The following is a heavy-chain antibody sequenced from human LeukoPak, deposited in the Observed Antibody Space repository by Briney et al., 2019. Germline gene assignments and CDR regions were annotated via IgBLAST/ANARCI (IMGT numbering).Heavy chain of an antibody. V-gene: IGHV3-23*01. CDR1: GFTFSSYA. D-gene: IGHD3-16*01. CDR2: ITT. Sequence: QAGGSLRLSCAASGFTFSSYAMSWARQAPGKGLEWVSGITTYYADSVKGRFTISRDNSKNTLYLQMNSLRADDTAIYYCARNQQLGGHSYYYYGMDVWGQGTTVTVSS. J-gene: IGHJ6*02. CDR3: ARNQQLGGHSYYYYGMDV.